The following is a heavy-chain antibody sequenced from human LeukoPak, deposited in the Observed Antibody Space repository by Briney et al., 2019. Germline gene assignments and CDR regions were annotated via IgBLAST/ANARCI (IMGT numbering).Heavy chain of an antibody. J-gene: IGHJ4*02. CDR1: GFTFSSFE. CDR2: ISSGGSTR. D-gene: IGHD2-15*01. Sequence: GGSLRLSCAASGFTFSSFEMNWVRQAPGKGLEWVSHISSGGSTRYYADSVKGRFTISRDSAKNSLYLQMNSLRAEDTAVYYCAREGGWTFDYWGQGTLVTVSS. V-gene: IGHV3-48*03. CDR3: AREGGWTFDY.